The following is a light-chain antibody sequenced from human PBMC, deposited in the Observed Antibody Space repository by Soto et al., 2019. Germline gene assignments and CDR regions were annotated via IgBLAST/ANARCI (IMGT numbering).Light chain of an antibody. Sequence: DIQMTQSPSTLSASVGDRVTITCRASQSISSWLAWYQQKPGKAPKLLIYDASSLKSGVPSRFSGSGSGTEFTLTISSLQPDDFETYYCQQYNSYPYTFGQGTKVDIK. CDR2: DAS. CDR1: QSISSW. V-gene: IGKV1-5*01. CDR3: QQYNSYPYT. J-gene: IGKJ2*01.